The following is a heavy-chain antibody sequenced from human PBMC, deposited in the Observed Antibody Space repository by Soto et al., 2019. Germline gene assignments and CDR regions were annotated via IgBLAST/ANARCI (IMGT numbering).Heavy chain of an antibody. CDR1: GFTFSSYG. Sequence: QVQLVESGGGVVQPGRSLRLSCAASGFTFSSYGMHWVRQAPGKGLAWVAVISYDGSNKYYADSVKGRFTISRDNSKNTLYLQMNSLRAEDTAVYYCAKDRSSGMDYWGQGTLVTVSS. D-gene: IGHD6-19*01. J-gene: IGHJ4*02. V-gene: IGHV3-30*18. CDR3: AKDRSSGMDY. CDR2: ISYDGSNK.